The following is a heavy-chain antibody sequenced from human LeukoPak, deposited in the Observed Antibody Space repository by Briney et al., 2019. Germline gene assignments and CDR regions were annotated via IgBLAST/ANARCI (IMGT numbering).Heavy chain of an antibody. CDR3: ARDGLRFPRGAFDI. Sequence: ASVKVSCKASGYTFTSYGISWVRQAPGQGREWMGWISAYNGNTNHAQKLQGRVTMPTDASTSTAYMELRSLRPDHTSVYYCARDGLRFPRGAFDILGQGTMVTVSS. CDR1: GYTFTSYG. D-gene: IGHD3-3*01. V-gene: IGHV1-18*01. CDR2: ISAYNGNT. J-gene: IGHJ3*02.